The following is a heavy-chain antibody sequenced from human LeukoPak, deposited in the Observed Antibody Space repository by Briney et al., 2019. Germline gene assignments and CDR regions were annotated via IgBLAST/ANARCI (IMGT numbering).Heavy chain of an antibody. CDR1: GGSISSGGYS. CDR2: IYHSGST. D-gene: IGHD6-13*01. V-gene: IGHV4-30-2*01. Sequence: SETLSLTCAVSGGSISSGGYSWSWIRQPPGKGLEWIGYIYHSGSTYYNPSPKSRVTISVDRSKNQFSLKLSSVTAADTAVYYCARASSSIAAAGSLPYYYYYGMDVWGQGTTVTVSS. J-gene: IGHJ6*02. CDR3: ARASSSIAAAGSLPYYYYYGMDV.